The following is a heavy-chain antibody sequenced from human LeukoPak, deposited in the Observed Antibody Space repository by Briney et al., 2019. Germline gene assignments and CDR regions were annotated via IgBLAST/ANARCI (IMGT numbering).Heavy chain of an antibody. CDR3: AGYSSGFYYFDY. D-gene: IGHD6-19*01. V-gene: IGHV1-24*01. CDR2: FDPEDGET. CDR1: GYTLTELS. Sequence: ASVKVSCKVSGYTLTELSMHWVRQAPGKGLEWMGGFDPEDGETIYAQKFQGRVTMTEDTSTDTAYMELSSLRSEDTAVYYCAGYSSGFYYFDYWGQGTLVTVSS. J-gene: IGHJ4*02.